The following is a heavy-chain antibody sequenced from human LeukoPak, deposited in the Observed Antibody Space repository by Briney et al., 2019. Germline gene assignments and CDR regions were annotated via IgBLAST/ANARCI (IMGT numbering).Heavy chain of an antibody. J-gene: IGHJ3*02. CDR3: ARHQGGWITGGFDI. CDR2: IYSDGDT. Sequence: GGSLRLSCAASGFTVSSNYMNWVRQAPGKGLEWVSIIYSDGDTYYTDSVKGRFTVSRDNSKNTLYLQMNSLRAEDTAVYYCARHQGGWITGGFDIWGQGTLVTVSS. D-gene: IGHD2-2*03. V-gene: IGHV3-66*04. CDR1: GFTVSSNY.